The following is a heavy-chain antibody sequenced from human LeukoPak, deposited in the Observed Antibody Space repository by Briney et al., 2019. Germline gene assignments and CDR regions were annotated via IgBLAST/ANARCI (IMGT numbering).Heavy chain of an antibody. J-gene: IGHJ4*02. V-gene: IGHV4-59*08. Sequence: SVTLSLTCTVSGGSISSYYWSWIRQPPGKGLEWIGYISYSGSTNYNPSLKSRVTISVDTSKNQFSLKLSSVTAADTAVYYCARRGSNWGYYFDYWGQGTLVTVSS. CDR2: ISYSGST. D-gene: IGHD7-27*01. CDR3: ARRGSNWGYYFDY. CDR1: GGSISSYY.